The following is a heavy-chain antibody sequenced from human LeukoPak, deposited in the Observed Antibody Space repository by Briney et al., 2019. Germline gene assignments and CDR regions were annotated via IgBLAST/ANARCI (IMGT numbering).Heavy chain of an antibody. CDR2: IYYSWST. CDR1: GGSISSYY. Sequence: NPSETLSLTCTVSGGSISSYYWSWIRQPPGKGLEWIGYIYYSWSTNYNPSLKSRVTISVDTSKNQFSLKLSSVTAADTAVYYCAREAISSSGGYFDYWGQGTLVTVSS. D-gene: IGHD6-6*01. V-gene: IGHV4-59*01. J-gene: IGHJ4*02. CDR3: AREAISSSGGYFDY.